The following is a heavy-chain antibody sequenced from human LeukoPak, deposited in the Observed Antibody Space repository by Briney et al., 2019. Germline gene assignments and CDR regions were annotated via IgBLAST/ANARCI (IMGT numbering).Heavy chain of an antibody. J-gene: IGHJ4*02. V-gene: IGHV3-7*05. CDR1: GFAFSNSW. CDR2: MNLDGSTK. D-gene: IGHD5-12*01. Sequence: GGSLRLSCVASGFAFSNSWMAWVRQAPGKGLEWVANMNLDGSTKNYVDSVSGRFTISRDNAKNSLHLQMNSLRVDDTAVYYCARDSGYSAFDYWGQGTLVTVPS. CDR3: ARDSGYSAFDY.